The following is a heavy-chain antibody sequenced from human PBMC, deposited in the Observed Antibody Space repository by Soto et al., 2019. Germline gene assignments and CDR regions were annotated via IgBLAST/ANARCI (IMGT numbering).Heavy chain of an antibody. CDR1: GFTFSSYS. D-gene: IGHD3-3*01. Sequence: EVQLVESGGGLVQPGGSLRLSCAASGFTFSSYSMNWVRQAPGKGLEWVSYISSSSSTIYYADSVKGRFTISRDNAKNALYVQMTSLREEDTAVYYCARAPLYDFWSGYYYDYWGQGTLVIVSS. J-gene: IGHJ4*02. CDR2: ISSSSSTI. V-gene: IGHV3-48*02. CDR3: ARAPLYDFWSGYYYDY.